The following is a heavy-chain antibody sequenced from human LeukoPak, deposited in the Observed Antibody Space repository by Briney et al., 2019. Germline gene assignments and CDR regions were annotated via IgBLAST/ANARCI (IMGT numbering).Heavy chain of an antibody. Sequence: GASVKVSCKAPGYTFTSYDINWVRQATGQGLEWMGWMNPNSGNTGYAQKFQGRVTMTRNTSISTAYMELSSLRSEDTAVYYCARGRTKRRSSSTFEGWGQGTLVTVSS. CDR3: ARGRTKRRSSSTFEG. CDR1: GYTFTSYD. D-gene: IGHD6-6*01. V-gene: IGHV1-8*01. J-gene: IGHJ4*02. CDR2: MNPNSGNT.